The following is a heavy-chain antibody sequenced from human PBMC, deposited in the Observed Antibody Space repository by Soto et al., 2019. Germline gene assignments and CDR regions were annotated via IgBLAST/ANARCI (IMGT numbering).Heavy chain of an antibody. CDR1: GGSISSGGYY. CDR3: ARALGGYCSGGSCYGYYFDH. CDR2: IYYSGST. J-gene: IGHJ4*02. Sequence: SETLSLTCTVSGGSISSGGYYWSWIRQHPGKGLEWIGYIYYSGSTYHNPSLKSRVSISVDTSQNQFSLKLSSVTAADTAVYYCARALGGYCSGGSCYGYYFDHWGQGSLVTVSS. D-gene: IGHD2-15*01. V-gene: IGHV4-31*03.